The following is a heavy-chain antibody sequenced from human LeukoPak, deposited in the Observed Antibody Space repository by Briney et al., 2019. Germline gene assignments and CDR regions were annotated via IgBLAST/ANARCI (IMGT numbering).Heavy chain of an antibody. CDR1: GYTFTSYG. Sequence: ASVKVSCKASGYTFTSYGISWVRQAPGQGLEWMGWISAYNGNTNYAQKLQGRVTMTTDTSTSTAYMELRSLRSDDTAVYYCTRDLGQWLLQGIFFDYWGQGTLVTVSS. D-gene: IGHD5-12*01. CDR2: ISAYNGNT. CDR3: TRDLGQWLLQGIFFDY. V-gene: IGHV1-18*01. J-gene: IGHJ4*02.